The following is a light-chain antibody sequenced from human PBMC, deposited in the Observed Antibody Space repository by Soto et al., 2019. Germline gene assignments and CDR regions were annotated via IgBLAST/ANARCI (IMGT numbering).Light chain of an antibody. Sequence: QSVLTQPPSASGTPGQRVTISCSGSSSNIGSNTVNWYHQLPGAAPKLLLYSNDQRPSGVPDRFSGSKSGTSASLAISGLQSEDEADYHCAAWDDSLNAVVFGGGTKPHRP. CDR1: SSNIGSNT. V-gene: IGLV1-44*01. J-gene: IGLJ2*01. CDR3: AAWDDSLNAVV. CDR2: SND.